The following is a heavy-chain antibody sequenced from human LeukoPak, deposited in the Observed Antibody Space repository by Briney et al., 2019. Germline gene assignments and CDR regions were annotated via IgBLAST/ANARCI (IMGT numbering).Heavy chain of an antibody. CDR3: ARDRSDGFDY. J-gene: IGHJ4*02. V-gene: IGHV3-53*01. CDR2: LYSGGNT. Sequence: GGSLRLSCAASGFTVRSNSMSGVRQAPGKGLEWVSVLYSGGNTYYADSVKGRFTISRDNSKNTLYLQMNSLRTEDTAVYYCARDRSDGFDYWGQGTLVTVSS. CDR1: GFTVRSNS.